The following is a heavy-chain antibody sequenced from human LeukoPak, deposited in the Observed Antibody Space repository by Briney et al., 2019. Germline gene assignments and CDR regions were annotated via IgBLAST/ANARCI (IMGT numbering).Heavy chain of an antibody. V-gene: IGHV4-4*07. CDR1: GGSISSYY. J-gene: IGHJ3*02. CDR3: ARYMTTVTTRDAFDI. CDR2: IYTSGST. D-gene: IGHD4-17*01. Sequence: SETLSLTCTVSGGSISSYYWSWIRQPAGKGLEWIGRIYTSGSTNYNPSLKSRVTMSVDTSKNQFSLKLSSVTAADTAVYYCARYMTTVTTRDAFDIWGQGTMVTVSS.